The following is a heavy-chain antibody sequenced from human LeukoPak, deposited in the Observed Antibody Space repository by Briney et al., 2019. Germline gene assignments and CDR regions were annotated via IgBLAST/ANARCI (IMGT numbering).Heavy chain of an antibody. J-gene: IGHJ4*02. CDR3: ARVSDGDYAGYFDY. Sequence: GASVTVSFKASGYSFTDYYMYWVRQAPGQGLALMGWISPNSGGTDYAQRFQGRVTMTRDTSIRTAYMELSRLTSDDTAVYYCARVSDGDYAGYFDYWGQGTLVTVSS. CDR1: GYSFTDYY. CDR2: ISPNSGGT. V-gene: IGHV1-2*02. D-gene: IGHD4-17*01.